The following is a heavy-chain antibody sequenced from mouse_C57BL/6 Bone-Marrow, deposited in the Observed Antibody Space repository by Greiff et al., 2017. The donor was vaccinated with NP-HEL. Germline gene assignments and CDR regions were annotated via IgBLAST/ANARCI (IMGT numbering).Heavy chain of an antibody. D-gene: IGHD2-4*01. J-gene: IGHJ4*01. V-gene: IGHV10-3*01. CDR2: IRSKSSNYAT. Sequence: EVMLVESGGGLVQPKGSLKLSCAASGFTFNTYAMHWVRQAPGKGLEWVARIRSKSSNYATYYADSVKDRFTISRDDSQSMLYLQMNNLKTENTAMYYCVREGDYDVYYYARDYWGQGTSVTVSS. CDR1: GFTFNTYA. CDR3: VREGDYDVYYYARDY.